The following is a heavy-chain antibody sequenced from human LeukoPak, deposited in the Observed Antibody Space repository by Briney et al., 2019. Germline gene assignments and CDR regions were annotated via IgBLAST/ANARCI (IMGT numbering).Heavy chain of an antibody. CDR3: VKARMPHCGTDCLES. J-gene: IGHJ4*02. Sequence: PGGSLRLSCAASGFTFSNYGMSWVRQAPGKGLEWVSVIRGSGGGTYYADSVKGRFTISRDNSKNTVYLQMNSLRAEDTVVYYCVKARMPHCGTDCLESWGQGTLVTVSS. CDR2: IRGSGGGT. D-gene: IGHD2-21*02. CDR1: GFTFSNYG. V-gene: IGHV3-23*01.